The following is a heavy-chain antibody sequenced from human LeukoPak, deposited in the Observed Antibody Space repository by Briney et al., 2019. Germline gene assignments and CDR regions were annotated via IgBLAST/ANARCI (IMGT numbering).Heavy chain of an antibody. D-gene: IGHD4-17*01. J-gene: IGHJ4*02. V-gene: IGHV3-21*01. CDR2: ISSSSSYI. CDR3: ARDYGDYGDPFDY. CDR1: GFTLGSYS. Sequence: GGTLRLSCAASGFTLGSYSMNWVRQAPGTGLEWFSSISSSSSYIYYEHSVQGRFTISKDNAKISLYLQMNSLRAEGTAVYYCARDYGDYGDPFDYWGQGTLVTVSS.